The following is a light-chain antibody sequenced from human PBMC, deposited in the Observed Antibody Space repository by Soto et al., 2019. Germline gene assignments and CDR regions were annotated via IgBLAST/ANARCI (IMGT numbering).Light chain of an antibody. CDR1: QSISSW. V-gene: IGKV1-5*03. Sequence: DIQMTQSPSTLSASVGDRVTITCRASQSISSWLAWYQQKPGKAPRLLIYKASDLESGVPSRFSGSGSGTEFTLTISSLQPEDFATYYCQQLNSYPWTFGQGTKVDIK. CDR3: QQLNSYPWT. CDR2: KAS. J-gene: IGKJ1*01.